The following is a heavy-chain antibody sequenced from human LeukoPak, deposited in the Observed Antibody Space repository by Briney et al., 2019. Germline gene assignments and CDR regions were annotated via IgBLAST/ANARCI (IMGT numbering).Heavy chain of an antibody. D-gene: IGHD5-18*01. Sequence: PGRSLRLSCAASGFTFSSYAMHWVRQAPGKGLEWVAVISYDGSNKYYADSVKGRFTISRDNSKNTLYLQMNSLRAEDTAVYYCARDRSYGYSAAGDYWGQGTLVTVSS. CDR2: ISYDGSNK. CDR1: GFTFSSYA. V-gene: IGHV3-30*04. J-gene: IGHJ4*02. CDR3: ARDRSYGYSAAGDY.